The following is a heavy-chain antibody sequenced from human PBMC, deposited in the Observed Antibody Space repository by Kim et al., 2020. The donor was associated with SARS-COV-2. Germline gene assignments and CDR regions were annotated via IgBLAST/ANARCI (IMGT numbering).Heavy chain of an antibody. Sequence: SETLSLTCTVSGGSISYYYWTWIRQPPGKGLEWIGYVFDSGSPNYNPPLKSRVTISLGTSKKQLSLQLTSVTAADTAVYYCARGKYYYDGSGNPRFWYF. CDR3: ARGKYYYDGSGNPRFWYF. D-gene: IGHD3-22*01. V-gene: IGHV4-59*01. J-gene: IGHJ2*01. CDR1: GGSISYYY. CDR2: VFDSGSP.